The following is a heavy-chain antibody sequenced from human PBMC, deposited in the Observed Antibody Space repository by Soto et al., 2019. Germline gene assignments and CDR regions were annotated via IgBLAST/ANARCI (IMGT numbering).Heavy chain of an antibody. CDR3: ARTPDR. CDR1: GGSISSGGYS. CDR2: IYHSGST. J-gene: IGHJ5*02. V-gene: IGHV4-30-2*01. Sequence: PAETLSLTCAVSGGSISSGGYSWSWIRQPPGKGLEWIGYIYHSGSTYYNPSLKSRGTISVDRSKDQFSLKLSSVTAADTAVYYCARTPDRWGQGTLVTVSS.